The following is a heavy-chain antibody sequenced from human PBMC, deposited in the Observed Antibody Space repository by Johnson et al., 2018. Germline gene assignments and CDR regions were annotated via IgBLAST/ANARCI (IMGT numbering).Heavy chain of an antibody. V-gene: IGHV3-30*18. J-gene: IGHJ3*02. CDR1: GFTFSSYG. D-gene: IGHD1-26*01. CDR3: AKDGWELLAFDI. CDR2: ISYDGSNK. Sequence: QVQLVQSGGGVVQPGRSLRLSCAASGFTFSSYGMHWVRQAPGKGLEWVAVISYDGSNKYYADSVKVRFTISRDNSKNTLYLQMNSLRAEDTAGYYCAKDGWELLAFDIWGQGTMVTVSS.